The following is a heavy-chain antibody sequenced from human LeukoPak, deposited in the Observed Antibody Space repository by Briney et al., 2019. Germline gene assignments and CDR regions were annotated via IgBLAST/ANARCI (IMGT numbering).Heavy chain of an antibody. Sequence: ASVKVSCKASGYTFTSYDINWVRQATGQGLEWMGWMNPNSGNTGYAQKFQGRVTMTRNTSISTAYMELSSLRPEDTAVYYCARTGSGYHYFDYWGQGTLVTVSS. CDR2: MNPNSGNT. CDR3: ARTGSGYHYFDY. V-gene: IGHV1-8*01. D-gene: IGHD3-3*01. CDR1: GYTFTSYD. J-gene: IGHJ4*02.